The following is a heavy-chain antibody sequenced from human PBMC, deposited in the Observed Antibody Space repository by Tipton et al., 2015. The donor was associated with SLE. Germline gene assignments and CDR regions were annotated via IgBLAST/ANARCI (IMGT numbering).Heavy chain of an antibody. CDR3: ARDLDHGRVDYFYYMAV. CDR1: GFTFDDYT. CDR2: ISWDGGST. Sequence: SLRLSCAASGFTFDDYTMHWVRQAPGKGLEWVSLISWDGGSTYYADSVKGRFTISRDNSKNTLSLHMSSLRAEDSAVYYCARDLDHGRVDYFYYMAVWGKGTAVTVSS. V-gene: IGHV3-43*01. D-gene: IGHD4-17*01. J-gene: IGHJ6*03.